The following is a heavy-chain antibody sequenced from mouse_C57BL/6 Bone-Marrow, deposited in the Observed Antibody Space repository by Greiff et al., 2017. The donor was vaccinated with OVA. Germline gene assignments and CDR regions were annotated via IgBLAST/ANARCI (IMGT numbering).Heavy chain of an antibody. V-gene: IGHV1-66*01. Sequence: VKVVESGPELVKPGASVKISCKASGYSFTSYYIHWVKQRPGQGLEWIGWIYPGSGNTKYNEKFKGKATLTADTSSSTAYMQLSSLTSEDSAVYDGARRENYGNFGAMDYWGQGTSVTVSS. CDR3: ARRENYGNFGAMDY. J-gene: IGHJ4*01. CDR1: GYSFTSYY. D-gene: IGHD2-1*01. CDR2: IYPGSGNT.